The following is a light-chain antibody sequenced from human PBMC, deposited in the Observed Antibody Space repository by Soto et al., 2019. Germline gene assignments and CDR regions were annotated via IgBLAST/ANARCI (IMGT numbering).Light chain of an antibody. V-gene: IGKV1-39*01. J-gene: IGKJ2*01. CDR2: AAS. CDR1: QSISSY. CDR3: QQSYNTPYT. Sequence: DIQMTQSPSSLSASVGDRVTITCRASQSISSYLNWYQQKPGKAPKLLIYAASSLQSGVPSRFSGSGSGTDVTLTISSLQPEDFATYYCQQSYNTPYTFGQGTKLEIK.